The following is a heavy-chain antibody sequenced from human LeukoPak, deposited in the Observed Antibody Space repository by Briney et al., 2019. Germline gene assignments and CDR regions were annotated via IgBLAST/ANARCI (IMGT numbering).Heavy chain of an antibody. CDR3: AREFCSGGSCYSSEYYYGMDV. CDR2: IIPILGIA. Sequence: GASVKVSCKASGGTFSSYAISWVRQAPGQGLEWMGRIIPILGIANYAQKFQGRVTITADKSTSTAYMELSSLRSEDTAVYYCAREFCSGGSCYSSEYYYGMDVWGQGTTVTVSS. CDR1: GGTFSSYA. J-gene: IGHJ6*02. D-gene: IGHD2-15*01. V-gene: IGHV1-69*04.